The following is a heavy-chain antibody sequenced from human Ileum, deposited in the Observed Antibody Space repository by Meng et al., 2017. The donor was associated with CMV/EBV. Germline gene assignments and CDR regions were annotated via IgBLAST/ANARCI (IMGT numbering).Heavy chain of an antibody. Sequence: GSLRLSCTVSGGSISSSSYYWGWIRQPPGKGLEWIGSIYYSGSTYYNPSLKSRVTISVDTSKNQFSLKLSSVTAADTAVYYCARAGYYGSGSAPFGYWARERWSPSPQ. J-gene: IGHJ4*02. CDR1: GGSISSSSYY. CDR2: IYYSGST. V-gene: IGHV4-39*07. D-gene: IGHD3-10*01. CDR3: ARAGYYGSGSAPFGY.